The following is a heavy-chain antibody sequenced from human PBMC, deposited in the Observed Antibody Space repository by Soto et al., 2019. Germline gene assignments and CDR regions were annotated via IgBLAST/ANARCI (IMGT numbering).Heavy chain of an antibody. CDR2: IIPIFGTA. J-gene: IGHJ4*02. D-gene: IGHD3-10*01. CDR3: ARALWFGELLYYFDY. CDR1: GGTFSSYA. V-gene: IGHV1-69*13. Sequence: AASVKVSCKASGGTFSSYAISWVRQAPGQGLEWMGGIIPIFGTANYAQKFQGRVTITADESTSTAYMELSSLRSEDTAVYYCARALWFGELLYYFDYWGQGTLVTVSS.